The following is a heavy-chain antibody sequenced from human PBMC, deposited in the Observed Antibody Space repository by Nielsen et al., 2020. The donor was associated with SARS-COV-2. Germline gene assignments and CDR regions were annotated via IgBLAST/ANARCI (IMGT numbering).Heavy chain of an antibody. J-gene: IGHJ3*02. D-gene: IGHD1-7*01. CDR2: IGTAGDT. CDR3: ARVNWNYGAFDI. Sequence: GESLKISCAVSGFTFSSYDMHWVRQATGKGLEWVSAIGTAGDTYYPGFVKGRFTISRENAKNSLYLQMNSLRAGDTTVYYCARVNWNYGAFDIWGQGTMVTVSS. V-gene: IGHV3-13*04. CDR1: GFTFSSYD.